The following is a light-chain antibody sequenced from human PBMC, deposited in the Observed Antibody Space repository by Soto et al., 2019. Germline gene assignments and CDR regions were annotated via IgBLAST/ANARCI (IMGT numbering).Light chain of an antibody. CDR2: GAS. CDR1: QTVSVN. V-gene: IGKV3-15*01. Sequence: EIVMTQSPATLSVSPGERATLSCRASQTVSVNLAWYQQKPGQAPRLLIYGASTRATGVPARFSGSGSGTEFTLTISSLQSEDFAVYYSQQYNDWPPFTFGPGTRVDIK. CDR3: QQYNDWPPFT. J-gene: IGKJ3*01.